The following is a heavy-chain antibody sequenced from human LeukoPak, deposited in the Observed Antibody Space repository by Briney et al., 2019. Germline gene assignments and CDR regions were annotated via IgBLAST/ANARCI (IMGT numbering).Heavy chain of an antibody. CDR3: AKDSFDHNGVYDAFDI. CDR2: IGSSET. Sequence: PGGSLRLSCTASGFNFNIFAMSWVRQAPGQGLEWVSTIGSSETYYADSVKGRFTISRDNSRNTLYLQMNSLRPEDTAIYFCAKDSFDHNGVYDAFDIWGQGTLVTVSS. J-gene: IGHJ3*02. CDR1: GFNFNIFA. D-gene: IGHD3-16*01. V-gene: IGHV3-23*01.